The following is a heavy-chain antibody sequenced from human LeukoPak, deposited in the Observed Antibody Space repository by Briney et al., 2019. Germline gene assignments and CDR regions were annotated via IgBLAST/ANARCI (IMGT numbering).Heavy chain of an antibody. CDR1: GFTVSSNY. D-gene: IGHD6-13*01. Sequence: GGSLRLSCAASGFTVSSNYMSWVRQAPGKGLEWVAFIRYDGSNKYYADSVKGRFTISRDNSKNTLYLQMNSLRAEDTAVYYCAKDLAATQIYYYYYMDVWGKGTTVTISS. J-gene: IGHJ6*03. CDR2: IRYDGSNK. CDR3: AKDLAATQIYYYYYMDV. V-gene: IGHV3-30*02.